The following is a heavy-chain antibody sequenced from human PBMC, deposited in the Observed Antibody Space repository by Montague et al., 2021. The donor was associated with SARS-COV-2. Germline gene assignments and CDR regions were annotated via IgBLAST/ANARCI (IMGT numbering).Heavy chain of an antibody. V-gene: IGHV3-30*04. CDR3: ARDGREGLLWFGELLFGWFDP. D-gene: IGHD3-10*01. CDR1: GFTFSSYA. J-gene: IGHJ5*02. Sequence: SLRLSCAASGFTFSSYAMHWVRQAPGKGLEWVAVISYDGSNKYYADSVKGRFTISRDNSKNMLYLQMNSLRAEDTAVYYCARDGREGLLWFGELLFGWFDPWGQGTLVTVSS. CDR2: ISYDGSNK.